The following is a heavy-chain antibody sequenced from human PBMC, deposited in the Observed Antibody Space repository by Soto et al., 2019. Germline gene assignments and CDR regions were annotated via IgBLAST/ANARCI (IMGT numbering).Heavy chain of an antibody. V-gene: IGHV1-2*02. CDR1: GYTFSGHY. J-gene: IGHJ4*02. Sequence: ASVKVSCKASGYTFSGHYIHWVRQAPEQGPEWMGEIGPESGATRYAQKFQGRVTMTREMSITTVYMELTNLSPDDTAVYYCGRGRSGQIVVFYWGQGTPVTVSS. D-gene: IGHD5-12*01. CDR3: GRGRSGQIVVFY. CDR2: IGPESGAT.